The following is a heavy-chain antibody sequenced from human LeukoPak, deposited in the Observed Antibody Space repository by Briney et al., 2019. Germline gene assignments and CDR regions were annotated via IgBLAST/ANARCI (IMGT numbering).Heavy chain of an antibody. CDR2: ISDSSTYI. D-gene: IGHD4-11*01. CDR1: GFTFSSYS. J-gene: IGHJ4*02. Sequence: PGGSLRLSCAASGFTFSSYSMNWVRQAPGKGLEWVSSISDSSTYIKYADSVKGRFTISRDNAKNSLYLQMNSLRAEDTAVYYCAREPRGYSNYGFDYWGQGTLVTVSS. CDR3: AREPRGYSNYGFDY. V-gene: IGHV3-21*01.